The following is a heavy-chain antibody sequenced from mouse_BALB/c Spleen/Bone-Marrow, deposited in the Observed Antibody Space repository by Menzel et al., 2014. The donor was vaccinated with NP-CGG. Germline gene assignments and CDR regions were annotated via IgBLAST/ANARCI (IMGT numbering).Heavy chain of an antibody. J-gene: IGHJ2*01. CDR3: ARVAYYNVYFDY. CDR1: GITFSNYG. V-gene: IGHV5-6-3*01. D-gene: IGHD2-12*01. Sequence: EVKLVESGGGLVQPGGSLKLSCAASGITFSNYGMSWIRPTPDKRLELVATINGNGGSSYYPDSVKGRFTISRDNAKNTLYLQMSSLKSEDTAMYYCARVAYYNVYFDYWGQGTTLTVSS. CDR2: INGNGGSS.